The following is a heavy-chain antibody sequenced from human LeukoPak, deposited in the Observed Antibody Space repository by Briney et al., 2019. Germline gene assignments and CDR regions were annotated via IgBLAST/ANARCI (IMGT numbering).Heavy chain of an antibody. V-gene: IGHV3-21*04. J-gene: IGHJ4*02. CDR2: ISSSSSYI. CDR1: GFTFSSYS. D-gene: IGHD3-22*01. CDR3: ARFLGGYDSSGPYYFDY. Sequence: GGSLRLSCAASGFTFSSYSMNWVRQAPGKGLEWVSSISSSSSYIYYADSVKGRFTISRDNAKNSLYLQMNSLRAEDTALYYCARFLGGYDSSGPYYFDYWGQGTLVTVSS.